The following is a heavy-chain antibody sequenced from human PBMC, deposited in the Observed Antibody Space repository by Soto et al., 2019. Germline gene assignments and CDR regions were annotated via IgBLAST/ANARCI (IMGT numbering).Heavy chain of an antibody. J-gene: IGHJ4*02. CDR3: ARLAAGYCSSTSCYFDY. CDR2: IHYSGTT. CDR1: GTSISSYY. D-gene: IGHD2-2*01. Sequence: KPSETLSLTCTVSGTSISSYYWSWIRQPPGKGLEWIANIHYSGTTNYNPSLASRVTLSVDTSKNQFSLKASDTAMYYCARLAAGYCSSTSCYFDYWGQGTLVTVSS. V-gene: IGHV4-59*12.